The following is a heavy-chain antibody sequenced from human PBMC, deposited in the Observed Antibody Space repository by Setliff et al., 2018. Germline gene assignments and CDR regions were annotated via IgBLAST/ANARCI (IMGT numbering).Heavy chain of an antibody. CDR1: GYTFTGYY. CDR2: INPNSGGT. J-gene: IGHJ4*02. V-gene: IGHV1-2*06. CDR3: AGVAVGARGAYY. Sequence: ASVKVSCKASGYTFTGYYMHWVRQAPGQGLEWMGRINPNSGGTNYAQKFQGRVTMTRDTSISTAYMELGRLRSDDTAVYYCAGVAVGARGAYYWGQGTLVTVSS. D-gene: IGHD1-26*01.